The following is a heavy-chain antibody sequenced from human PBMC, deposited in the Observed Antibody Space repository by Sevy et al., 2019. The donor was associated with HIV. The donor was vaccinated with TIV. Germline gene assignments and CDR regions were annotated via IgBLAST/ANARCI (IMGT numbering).Heavy chain of an antibody. Sequence: GGSLRLSCAASGFTFSDYAMHWVRQAPGKGLEWVAVISYDGRNNKYNADSVKGRFTISRENSKNTLYLQMNSLGAEETAIYYCARDRGELLSSAFDYWGQGTLVTVSS. CDR3: ARDRGELLSSAFDY. CDR2: ISYDGRNNK. D-gene: IGHD1-26*01. V-gene: IGHV3-30*04. CDR1: GFTFSDYA. J-gene: IGHJ4*02.